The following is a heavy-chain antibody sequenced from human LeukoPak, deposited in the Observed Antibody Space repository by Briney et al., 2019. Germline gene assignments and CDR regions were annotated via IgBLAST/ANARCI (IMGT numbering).Heavy chain of an antibody. Sequence: SETLSLTCTVSGGAIGNYYWNWIRQPAGKGLEWIGRIYSSGSASYNPSLKSRVTMSLDTPNNQFSLRLTSVTAADSAVYYCAREFPILMWVGDLLSPEYYYFMDVWGEGTTVTVSS. D-gene: IGHD3-10*01. CDR3: AREFPILMWVGDLLSPEYYYFMDV. CDR1: GGAIGNYY. J-gene: IGHJ6*03. V-gene: IGHV4-4*07. CDR2: IYSSGSA.